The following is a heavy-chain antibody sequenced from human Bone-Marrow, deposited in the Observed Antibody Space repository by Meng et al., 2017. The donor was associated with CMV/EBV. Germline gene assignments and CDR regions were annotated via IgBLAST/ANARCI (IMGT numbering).Heavy chain of an antibody. CDR1: GFTFSDYW. J-gene: IGHJ4*02. CDR2: INSDGTTI. CDR3: VRGLEEYLGWEMGY. D-gene: IGHD2/OR15-2a*01. V-gene: IGHV3-74*01. Sequence: EGELGESGGGLVQPGGSRRLSCAASGFTFSDYWMHWVRQAPGKGLVWVSGINSDGTTISHADSVKGRFTISRDTAKNTLYLEMNSLRVEDTAVYYCVRGLEEYLGWEMGYWGQGTLVTVSS.